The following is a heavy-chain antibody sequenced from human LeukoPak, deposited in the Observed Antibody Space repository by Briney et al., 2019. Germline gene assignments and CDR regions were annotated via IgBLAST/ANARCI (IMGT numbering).Heavy chain of an antibody. CDR3: ARESVVVAGTVDY. D-gene: IGHD6-19*01. CDR1: GFILSNYG. J-gene: IGHJ4*02. V-gene: IGHV3-33*01. Sequence: PGGSLRLSCAASGFILSNYGMNWVRQAPGRGLEWVAIIWDDGKNKYYADSVKGRFTISRDNSKNTLYLQMNSLRAEGTAVYYCARESVVVAGTVDYWGQGTLVTVSS. CDR2: IWDDGKNK.